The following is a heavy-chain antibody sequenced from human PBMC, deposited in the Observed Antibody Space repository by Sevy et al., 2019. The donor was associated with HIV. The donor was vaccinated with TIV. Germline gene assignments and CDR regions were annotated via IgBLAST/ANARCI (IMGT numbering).Heavy chain of an antibody. V-gene: IGHV4-39*01. CDR3: VCITIFGVLTDNWFDP. CDR2: LDYRGSP. D-gene: IGHD3-3*01. Sequence: SETLSLTCTLSGGSISSNNYYWGWIRQPPGKGLERIGSLDYRGSPYHNPSLKNRLTMSVDTSKKQFSLKLSFVTAADTAVYYCVCITIFGVLTDNWFDPWGQGTLVTVSS. CDR1: GGSISSNNYY. J-gene: IGHJ5*02.